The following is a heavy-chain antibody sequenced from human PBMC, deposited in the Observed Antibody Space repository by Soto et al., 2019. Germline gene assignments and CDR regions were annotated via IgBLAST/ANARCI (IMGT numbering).Heavy chain of an antibody. CDR1: GGSISSSSYY. J-gene: IGHJ4*02. Sequence: QMQLQESGPGLVKPSETLSLTCTVSGGSISSSSYYWGWIRQPPGQGLEWLGTIYSLGNTYYTPSLKIPVTISVDKSKSQLFLKLSSVTAPDTAVYYCARQIYDSSGYYYAYWGQGTLVTVSS. CDR3: ARQIYDSSGYYYAY. CDR2: IYSLGNT. D-gene: IGHD3-22*01. V-gene: IGHV4-39*01.